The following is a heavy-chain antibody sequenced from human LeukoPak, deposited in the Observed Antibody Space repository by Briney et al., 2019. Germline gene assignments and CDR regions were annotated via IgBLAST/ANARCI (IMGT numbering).Heavy chain of an antibody. CDR3: ARAYSSSVSDAFDI. CDR2: IYHSGSA. Sequence: SETLSLTCTVSGYSVSSTYYWGWIRQPPGKGLEWIGSIYHSGSAYYSPSLQSRVTISTDTSKNHVSLKLSSVTAADTAVYYCARAYSSSVSDAFDIWGQGTMVSVYS. D-gene: IGHD6-6*01. CDR1: GYSVSSTYY. J-gene: IGHJ3*02. V-gene: IGHV4-38-2*02.